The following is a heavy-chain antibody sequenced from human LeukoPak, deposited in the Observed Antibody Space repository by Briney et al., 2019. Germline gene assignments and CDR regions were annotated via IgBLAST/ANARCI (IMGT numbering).Heavy chain of an antibody. D-gene: IGHD3-22*01. CDR1: GYIFTNYG. Sequence: GASVKVSCKASGYIFTNYGFSWVRQAPGQGLQWMGWINGYNGYTNYAQKFQGRVTMTTDTSTSTAYMELRSLTSDDTAVYYCAIHFYYDLTTGIHHWGQGTLVTVSS. J-gene: IGHJ1*01. V-gene: IGHV1-18*01. CDR3: AIHFYYDLTTGIHH. CDR2: INGYNGYT.